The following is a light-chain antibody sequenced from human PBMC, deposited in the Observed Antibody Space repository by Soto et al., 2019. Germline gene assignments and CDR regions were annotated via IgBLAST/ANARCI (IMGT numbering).Light chain of an antibody. J-gene: IGLJ1*01. CDR2: GVS. CDR3: SSYAGSDVFV. CDR1: SSDVGAYNY. Sequence: ALTQPPSASGSPGQSVAISCTGTSSDVGAYNYVAWYQQHPGKVPKLMIYGVSKRPSGVPDRFSGSKSGNTASLTVPGLQADDEADYYCSSYAGSDVFVFGTGTKV. V-gene: IGLV2-8*01.